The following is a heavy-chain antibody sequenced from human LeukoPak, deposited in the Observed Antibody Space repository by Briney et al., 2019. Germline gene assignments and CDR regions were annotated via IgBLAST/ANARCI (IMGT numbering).Heavy chain of an antibody. J-gene: IGHJ4*02. CDR3: ARGPILGSAAQELDY. V-gene: IGHV3-38-3*01. CDR2: ISGGST. CDR1: GFTVSSNE. D-gene: IGHD2-2*01. Sequence: PGGSLRLSCAASGFTVSSNEMSWVRQAPGKGLEWVSSISGGSTYYADSRKGRFTISRDNSKNTLHLQMNSLRAEDTAVYYCARGPILGSAAQELDYWGQGTPVTVSS.